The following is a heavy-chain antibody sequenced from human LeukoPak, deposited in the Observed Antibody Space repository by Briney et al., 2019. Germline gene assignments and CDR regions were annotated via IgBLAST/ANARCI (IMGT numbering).Heavy chain of an antibody. V-gene: IGHV3-21*01. CDR2: ISSSSSYI. D-gene: IGHD3-3*01. Sequence: GGSLRLSCAASGFTFSSYSMNWVRQAPGKGLEWVSSISSSSSYIYYADSVKGRFTISRDNAKNSLYLQMNSLRAEDTAVYYCASLGVVIFRAFDIWGQGTMVTVSS. J-gene: IGHJ3*02. CDR3: ASLGVVIFRAFDI. CDR1: GFTFSSYS.